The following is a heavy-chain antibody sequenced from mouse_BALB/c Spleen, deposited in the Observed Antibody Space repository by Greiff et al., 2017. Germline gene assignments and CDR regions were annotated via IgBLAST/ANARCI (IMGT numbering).Heavy chain of an antibody. Sequence: DVKLQESGPDLVKPSQSLSLTCTVTGYSITSGYSWHWIRQFPGNKLEWMGYIHYSGSTNYNPSLKSRISITRDTSKNQFFLQLNSVTTEDTATYYCASYYYGSSAMDYWGQGTSVTVSS. CDR1: GYSITSGYS. J-gene: IGHJ4*01. CDR2: IHYSGST. D-gene: IGHD1-1*01. CDR3: ASYYYGSSAMDY. V-gene: IGHV3-1*02.